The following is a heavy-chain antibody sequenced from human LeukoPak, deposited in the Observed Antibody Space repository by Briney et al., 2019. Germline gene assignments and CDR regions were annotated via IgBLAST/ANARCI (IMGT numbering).Heavy chain of an antibody. CDR1: GFTFNNYG. J-gene: IGHJ5*02. V-gene: IGHV3-30*02. Sequence: GGSLRLSCAASGFTFNNYGMHWVRQAPGKGLEWVAFIRYNGNNQYYADSVKGRFTISRDNSKNTLYLQMNSLRAEDTAVYYCAKDLGGNYYYGSGSYYTPPWFDPWGQGTLVTVSS. CDR2: IRYNGNNQ. D-gene: IGHD3-10*01. CDR3: AKDLGGNYYYGSGSYYTPPWFDP.